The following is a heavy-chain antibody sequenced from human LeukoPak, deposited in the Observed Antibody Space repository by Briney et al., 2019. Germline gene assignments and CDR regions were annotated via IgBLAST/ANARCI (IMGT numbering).Heavy chain of an antibody. V-gene: IGHV1-8*01. CDR1: GYTFTSYD. CDR3: ARDATKFGEFHYFDS. Sequence: ASVKVSCKASGYTFTSYDINWVRQATGQGLEWMGWMNPNSGNTGYAQKFQGRVTMTRNTSISTAYMELSSLRSEDTAVYYCARDATKFGEFHYFDSWGQGTLVTVSS. D-gene: IGHD3-10*01. CDR2: MNPNSGNT. J-gene: IGHJ4*02.